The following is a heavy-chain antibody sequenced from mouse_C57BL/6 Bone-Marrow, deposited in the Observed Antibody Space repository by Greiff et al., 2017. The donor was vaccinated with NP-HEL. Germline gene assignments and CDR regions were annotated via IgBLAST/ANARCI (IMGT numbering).Heavy chain of an antibody. J-gene: IGHJ3*01. D-gene: IGHD2-4*01. CDR3: ARAYYDYVAWFAY. Sequence: EVKLEESGPGLAKPSQTLSLTCSVTGYSITSYYWNWIRKFPGKKLEYMGYISYSGSTYYNPSLKSRISITRDTSKNQYYLQLNSVTTEDTATYYCARAYYDYVAWFAYWGQGTLVTVSA. CDR1: GYSITSYY. CDR2: ISYSGST. V-gene: IGHV3-8*01.